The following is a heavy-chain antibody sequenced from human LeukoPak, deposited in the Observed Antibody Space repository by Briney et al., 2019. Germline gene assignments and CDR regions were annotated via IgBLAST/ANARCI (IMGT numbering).Heavy chain of an antibody. CDR1: GFTFSSYS. D-gene: IGHD2-2*01. CDR3: AIIGIEIVVVPAAIPYFDY. V-gene: IGHV3-48*02. Sequence: GGSLRLSCAASGFTFSSYSMNWVRQAPGKGLEWVSYISSSSSTIYYADSVKGRFTISRDNAKNSLYLQMNSLRDEDTAVYYCAIIGIEIVVVPAAIPYFDYWGQGTLVTVSS. CDR2: ISSSSSTI. J-gene: IGHJ4*02.